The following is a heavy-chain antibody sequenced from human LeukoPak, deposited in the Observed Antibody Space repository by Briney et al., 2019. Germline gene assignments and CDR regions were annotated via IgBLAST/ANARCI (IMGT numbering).Heavy chain of an antibody. D-gene: IGHD2-21*02. J-gene: IGHJ4*02. CDR1: GGSISSYY. V-gene: IGHV4-59*01. CDR3: ARGLPSRRVAYCGGDCYSGIYYFDY. CDR2: IYYSGST. Sequence: SETLSLTCTVSGGSISSYYWSWIRQPPGKGLEWIGYIYYSGSTNYNPSLKSRVTISVDTSKNQFSLKLSSVTAADTAVYYCARGLPSRRVAYCGGDCYSGIYYFDYWGQGTLVTVSS.